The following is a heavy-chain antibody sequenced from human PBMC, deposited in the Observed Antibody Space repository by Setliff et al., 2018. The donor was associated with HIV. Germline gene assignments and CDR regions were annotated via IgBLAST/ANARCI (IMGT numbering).Heavy chain of an antibody. Sequence: ASVKVSCKASGYTFTSFGITWVRQAPGQGLEWMGWISAYSGNTNYAQKLQGRVTMTTDTSTSTAYMELRSLRSDDTAVYYCARRAAGGSSPNDYMDAWGKGTTVTVSS. CDR2: ISAYSGNT. CDR1: GYTFTSFG. V-gene: IGHV1-18*01. J-gene: IGHJ6*03. D-gene: IGHD6-6*01. CDR3: ARRAAGGSSPNDYMDA.